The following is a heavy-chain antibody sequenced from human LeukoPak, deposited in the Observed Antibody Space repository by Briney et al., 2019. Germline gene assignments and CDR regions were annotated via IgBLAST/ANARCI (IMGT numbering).Heavy chain of an antibody. Sequence: ASVKVSCKASGYTFTSYYMHWVRQAPGQGLEWMGIIHPSGGSTSYAQKFQGRVTMTRDTSTSRVYMELSSLRSEDMAVYYCARADYYDSSGYYYDYWGQGTLVTVSS. D-gene: IGHD3-22*01. CDR1: GYTFTSYY. CDR2: IHPSGGST. CDR3: ARADYYDSSGYYYDY. V-gene: IGHV1-46*01. J-gene: IGHJ4*02.